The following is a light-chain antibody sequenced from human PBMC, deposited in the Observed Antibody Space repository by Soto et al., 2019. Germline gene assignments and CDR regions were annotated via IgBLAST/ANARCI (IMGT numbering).Light chain of an antibody. V-gene: IGLV3-21*02. Sequence: SYELTQPPSVSVAPGQTAIITCGGDNLHTKNVHWYQQRPGQAPVLVIYDDDDRPSGIPERVSGSHSGNLATLTLSRVEARDEADYFCQVWDSNSGAVFGGGTKVTVL. J-gene: IGLJ2*01. CDR1: NLHTKN. CDR2: DDD. CDR3: QVWDSNSGAV.